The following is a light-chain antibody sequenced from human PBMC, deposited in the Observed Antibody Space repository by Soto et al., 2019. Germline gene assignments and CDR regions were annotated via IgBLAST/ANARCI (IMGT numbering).Light chain of an antibody. Sequence: QSVLTQPPSASGTPGQRVTISCSGSSSNIGSNTVSWYQQLPGTAPKLLIYSDNQRPSGVPDRFSGSKSGTSASLAISGLQSEDEADYYCGSWDDSLNGGVFGGGTKLTVL. V-gene: IGLV1-44*01. CDR1: SSNIGSNT. CDR2: SDN. CDR3: GSWDDSLNGGV. J-gene: IGLJ2*01.